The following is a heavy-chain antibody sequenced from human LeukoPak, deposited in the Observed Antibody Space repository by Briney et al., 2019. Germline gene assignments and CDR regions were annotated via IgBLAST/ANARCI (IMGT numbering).Heavy chain of an antibody. J-gene: IGHJ4*02. V-gene: IGHV3-53*01. CDR1: GFTVSSNY. CDR2: IYSGGST. D-gene: IGHD6-19*01. CDR3: ARDRGPYSSGWYRGLN. Sequence: GGSLRLSCAASGFTVSSNYMSWVRQAPGKGLEWVSVIYSGGSTYYADSVKGRFTISRDNSKNTLYLQMNSLRAEDTAVYYCARDRGPYSSGWYRGLNWGQGTLVTVSS.